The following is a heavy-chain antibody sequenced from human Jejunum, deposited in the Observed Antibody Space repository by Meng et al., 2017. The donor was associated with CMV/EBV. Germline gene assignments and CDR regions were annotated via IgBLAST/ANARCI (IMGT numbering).Heavy chain of an antibody. Sequence: QVQLVQSGAEGKKPGSSGKVSCKASGGTFSSYAISWVRQAPGQGLEWMGGIIPILGIANYAQKFQDRVTITADKSTSTAYMELSSLRSEDTAVYYCATPPSGLRDAFDIWGQGTMVTVSS. CDR2: IIPILGIA. CDR3: ATPPSGLRDAFDI. D-gene: IGHD4-17*01. V-gene: IGHV1-69*10. CDR1: GGTFSSYA. J-gene: IGHJ3*02.